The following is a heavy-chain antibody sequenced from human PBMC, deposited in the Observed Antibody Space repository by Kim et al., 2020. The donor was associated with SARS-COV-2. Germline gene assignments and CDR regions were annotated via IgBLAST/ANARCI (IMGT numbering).Heavy chain of an antibody. Sequence: SETLSLTCTVSGDSISSYSWSWIRQPPGKGLEWIAYTSYSGSANYNPSLKSRVNISVDTSKNQFSLKLSSVTAADTAVYYCARTRIGYCNNTSCSLHCDYWGQGTLVTVSS. CDR2: TSYSGSA. D-gene: IGHD2-2*01. V-gene: IGHV4-59*01. CDR3: ARTRIGYCNNTSCSLHCDY. J-gene: IGHJ4*02. CDR1: GDSISSYS.